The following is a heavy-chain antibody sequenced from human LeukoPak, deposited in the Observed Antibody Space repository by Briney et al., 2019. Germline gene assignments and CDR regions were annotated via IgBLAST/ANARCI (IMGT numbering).Heavy chain of an antibody. CDR3: ARDPGVDYGDYHYFDY. J-gene: IGHJ4*02. V-gene: IGHV4-31*03. CDR2: IYYSGST. D-gene: IGHD4-17*01. Sequence: SETLSLTCTVSGGSISSGGYYWSWLRQHPGTGLEWIGYIYYSGSTYYNPSLKSRVTISVDTSKNQFSLKLSSVTAADTAVYYCARDPGVDYGDYHYFDYWGQGTLVTVSS. CDR1: GGSISSGGYY.